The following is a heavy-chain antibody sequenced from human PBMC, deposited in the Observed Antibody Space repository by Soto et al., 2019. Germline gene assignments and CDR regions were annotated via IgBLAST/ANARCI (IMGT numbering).Heavy chain of an antibody. D-gene: IGHD2-21*01. Sequence: GASGKVSCKASGGTFSSYTISWGRQAPGQGLEWMGRIIPILGIANYAQKFQGRVTITADKSTSTAYMELSSLRSEDTAVYYCARPQDGGAPYYFAYWGQGTLVTVSS. V-gene: IGHV1-69*02. CDR3: ARPQDGGAPYYFAY. CDR1: GGTFSSYT. CDR2: IIPILGIA. J-gene: IGHJ4*02.